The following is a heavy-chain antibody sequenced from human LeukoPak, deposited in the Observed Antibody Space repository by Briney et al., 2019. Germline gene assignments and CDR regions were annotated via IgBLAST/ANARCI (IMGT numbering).Heavy chain of an antibody. D-gene: IGHD3-9*01. CDR2: INHSGST. CDR1: GGSFSGYY. CDR3: ARGPDIFDY. V-gene: IGHV4-34*01. Sequence: PSETLSLTCAVYGGSFSGYYWSWIRQPPGKGLEWIGEINHSGSTNYNPSLKSRVTISVDTSKNQFSLKPSSVTAADTAVYYCARGPDIFDYWGQGTLVTVSS. J-gene: IGHJ4*02.